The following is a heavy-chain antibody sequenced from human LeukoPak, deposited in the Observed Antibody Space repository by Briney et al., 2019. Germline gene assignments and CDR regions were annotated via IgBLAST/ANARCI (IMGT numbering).Heavy chain of an antibody. CDR2: ISGSGGST. CDR3: AKGPNFWITPIAFDI. D-gene: IGHD3-3*01. V-gene: IGHV3-23*01. CDR1: GFTFSSYA. J-gene: IGHJ3*02. Sequence: GGSLRLSCAASGFTFSSYAMSWVRQAPGKGLEWVSGISGSGGSTYYADSVKGRFTIPRDNSKNTLYLQMNSLRVEDTAVYYCAKGPNFWITPIAFDIWDQGTMVTVSS.